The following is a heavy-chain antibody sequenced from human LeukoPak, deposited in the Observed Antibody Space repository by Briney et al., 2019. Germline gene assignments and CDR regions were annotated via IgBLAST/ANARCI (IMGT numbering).Heavy chain of an antibody. CDR3: ARDLKMKYCDF. Sequence: GGSLRLSCATTGFIFNNFVMHWVRQAPGKGLEWVALMPYDGSDKYYADSEKGRFTISRDNSKNTLYLQMNSLRVEDTAIYYCARDLKMKYCDFWGQGTLVTVSS. CDR1: GFIFNNFV. CDR2: MPYDGSDK. J-gene: IGHJ4*02. V-gene: IGHV3-33*05. D-gene: IGHD5-24*01.